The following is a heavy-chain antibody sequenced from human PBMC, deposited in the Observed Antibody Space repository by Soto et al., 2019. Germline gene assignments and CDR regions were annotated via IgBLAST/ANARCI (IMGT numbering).Heavy chain of an antibody. Sequence: SETLSLTCSLSGGAIGGYYWSWIRQPPGKALEWIGYVSYSGSTNYHPSLKSRVSISIDTSKNQFSLKMISVTAADTAVYYCARHGSDSGWFFLDPWGQGALVTVSS. D-gene: IGHD6-19*01. CDR1: GGAIGGYY. V-gene: IGHV4-59*08. CDR3: ARHGSDSGWFFLDP. CDR2: VSYSGST. J-gene: IGHJ5*02.